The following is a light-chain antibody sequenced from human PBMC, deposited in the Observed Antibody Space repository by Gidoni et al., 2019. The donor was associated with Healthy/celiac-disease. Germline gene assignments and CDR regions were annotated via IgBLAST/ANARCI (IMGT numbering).Light chain of an antibody. V-gene: IGKV1-5*03. CDR2: KAS. CDR1: QSISSW. CDR3: QQYNSYPFT. Sequence: DIQMTHSPSTLSASVGERVTSTCRASQSISSWLAWYQPKPGKAPKLLIYKASSLESEGPSRFSGSGSGTEFTLTISSLQPDDFATYCCQQYNSYPFTFGPGTKVDIK. J-gene: IGKJ3*01.